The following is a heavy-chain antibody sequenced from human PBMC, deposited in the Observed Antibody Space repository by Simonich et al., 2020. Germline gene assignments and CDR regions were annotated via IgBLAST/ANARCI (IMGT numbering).Heavy chain of an antibody. CDR2: INHSGST. V-gene: IGHV4-34*01. CDR3: ARGKGWKNAFDI. J-gene: IGHJ3*02. D-gene: IGHD1-1*01. CDR1: GGSFSGYY. Sequence: QVQLQQWGAGLLKPSETLSLTCAVYGGSFSGYYWSWIRQPPGKGREWIGEINHSGSTNYKPSLKSRVTISVDTSKNQFSLKLSSVTAADTAVYYCARGKGWKNAFDIWGQGTMVTVSS.